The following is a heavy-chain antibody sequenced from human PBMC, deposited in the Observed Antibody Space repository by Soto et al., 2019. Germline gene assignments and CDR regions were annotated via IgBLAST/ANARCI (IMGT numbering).Heavy chain of an antibody. Sequence: QVQLQESGPGLVKPSETLSLTCTVSGGSINSYYWSWIRQPPGKGLEWIGYIYYSGSTNYNPSLKRRVTISVDTSKNQFSIKLSSVTAADTAVYYCMRRYGASFDYWGQGTLVTVSS. J-gene: IGHJ4*02. CDR1: GGSINSYY. D-gene: IGHD4-17*01. V-gene: IGHV4-59*01. CDR2: IYYSGST. CDR3: MRRYGASFDY.